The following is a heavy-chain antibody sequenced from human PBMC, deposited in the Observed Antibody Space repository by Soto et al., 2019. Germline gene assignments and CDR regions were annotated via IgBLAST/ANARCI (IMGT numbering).Heavy chain of an antibody. CDR1: GFFFSSYT. Sequence: EVQLLESGGGLVQPGGSLRLSCVGSGFFFSSYTMTWVRQAPGKGLEWVSSFSATSENTYYADSVRGRFTISRDNSKNTLFLQRNSLTAEDTAMYYCAKARDQQWVRLPFDYWGQGSLVIVSS. CDR2: FSATSENT. J-gene: IGHJ4*02. V-gene: IGHV3-23*01. D-gene: IGHD6-19*01. CDR3: AKARDQQWVRLPFDY.